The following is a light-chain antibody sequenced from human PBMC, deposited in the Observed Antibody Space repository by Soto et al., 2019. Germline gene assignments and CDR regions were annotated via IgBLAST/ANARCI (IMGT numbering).Light chain of an antibody. V-gene: IGKV1-39*01. CDR3: QQSYSTLPT. CDR1: QSISSY. J-gene: IGKJ1*01. CDR2: GAY. Sequence: DIQMTQSPSSLSASVGDRVTITCRASQSISSYLNWYQQKPEKAPKLLIYGAYNLQSGVPSGFSGSGSGTDFTLTISSLQHEDFATYYCQQSYSTLPTFGQGTKVEIK.